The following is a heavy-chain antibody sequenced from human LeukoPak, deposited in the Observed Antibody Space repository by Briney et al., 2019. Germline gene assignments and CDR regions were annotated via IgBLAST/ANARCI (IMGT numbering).Heavy chain of an antibody. V-gene: IGHV3-43*02. CDR2: ISGDGGST. J-gene: IGHJ3*02. D-gene: IGHD6-13*01. CDR3: AKDVGYSSSWYAFDI. CDR1: GFTLDDYA. Sequence: GGSLRLSCAASGFTLDDYAMHWFRQAPGKGLEWVSLISGDGGSTYYPDSVKGRFTISRDNSKNTLYLQMNSLRTEDTALYYCAKDVGYSSSWYAFDIWGQGTMVTVSS.